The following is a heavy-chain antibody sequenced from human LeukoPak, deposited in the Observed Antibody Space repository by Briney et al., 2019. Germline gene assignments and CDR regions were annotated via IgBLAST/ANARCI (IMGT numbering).Heavy chain of an antibody. J-gene: IGHJ4*02. CDR1: GFTFSSYA. Sequence: PGGSLRLSCAASGFTFSSYAMSWVRQAPGKGLEWVANIKQDGSEKYYVDSVKGRFTISRDSAKNSLYLQMNSLRAEDTAVYYCTLEFTRGTFDYWGQGTLVTVSS. CDR2: IKQDGSEK. D-gene: IGHD3-16*01. CDR3: TLEFTRGTFDY. V-gene: IGHV3-7*01.